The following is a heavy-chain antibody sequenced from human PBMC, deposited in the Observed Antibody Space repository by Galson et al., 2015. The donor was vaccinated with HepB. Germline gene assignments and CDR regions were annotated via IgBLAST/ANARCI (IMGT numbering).Heavy chain of an antibody. CDR2: FDPEDGET. J-gene: IGHJ6*02. CDR3: ATDQRWIAAADYYGMDV. CDR1: GYTLTELS. D-gene: IGHD6-13*01. Sequence: SVKVSCKVSGYTLTELSMHWVRQAPGKGLEWMGGFDPEDGETIYAQKFQGRVTMTEDTSTDTAYMELSSLRSEDTAVYYCATDQRWIAAADYYGMDVWGQGTTVTVSS. V-gene: IGHV1-24*01.